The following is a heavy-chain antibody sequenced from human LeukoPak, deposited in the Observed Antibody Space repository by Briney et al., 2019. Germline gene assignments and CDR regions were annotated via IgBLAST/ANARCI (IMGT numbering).Heavy chain of an antibody. D-gene: IGHD4-23*01. V-gene: IGHV3-7*01. Sequence: PGGSLRLSGAGSGFPFSNYWMAWFRQAPGKGLKWVANMKEDGGEINYVDSVKGRFTISRDNAKNSLDLQMNSLRVDDTAVYYCVRDRGYSTFDYWGQGTLVIVSS. CDR1: GFPFSNYW. CDR3: VRDRGYSTFDY. CDR2: MKEDGGEI. J-gene: IGHJ4*02.